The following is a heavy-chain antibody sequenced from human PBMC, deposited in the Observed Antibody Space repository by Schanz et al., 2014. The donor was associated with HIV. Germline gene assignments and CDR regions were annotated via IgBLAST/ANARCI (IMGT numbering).Heavy chain of an antibody. CDR3: ARDRHYYDSKYLGKGNYYYYYGMDV. CDR1: GFTFSDHY. CDR2: ISYDGRNK. V-gene: IGHV3-30*03. Sequence: QMQLVESGGGLVQPGGSLRLSCAASGFTFSDHYMDWVRQAPGKGLEWVAVISYDGRNKYFGHSVKGRFTISRDNSKNTLYLQVKSLRAEDTAMYYCARDRHYYDSKYLGKGNYYYYYGMDVWGQGTTVTVSS. J-gene: IGHJ6*02. D-gene: IGHD3-22*01.